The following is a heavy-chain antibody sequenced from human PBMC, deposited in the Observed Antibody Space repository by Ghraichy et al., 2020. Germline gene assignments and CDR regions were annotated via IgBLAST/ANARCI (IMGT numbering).Heavy chain of an antibody. CDR2: INHSGST. CDR1: GGSFSGYY. Sequence: SQTLSLTCAVYGGSFSGYYWSWIRQPPGKGLEWIGEINHSGSTNYNPSLKSRVTISVDTSKNQFSLKLSSVTAADTAVYYCARVGPPDAPRRIDYWGQGTLVTVSS. V-gene: IGHV4-34*01. J-gene: IGHJ4*02. CDR3: ARVGPPDAPRRIDY. D-gene: IGHD3-16*01.